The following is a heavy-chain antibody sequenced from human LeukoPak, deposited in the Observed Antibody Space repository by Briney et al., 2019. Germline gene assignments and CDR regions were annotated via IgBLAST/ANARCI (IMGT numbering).Heavy chain of an antibody. D-gene: IGHD2-2*01. J-gene: IGHJ4*02. CDR1: GYSISSGYY. CDR2: IYHSGST. Sequence: ASETLSLTCAVSGYSISSGYYWGWIRQPPGKGLEWIGSIYHSGSTYYNPSLKSRVTISVDTSKNQFSLKLSSVTAVDTAVYYCAGSEYCSSTSCPFDYWGQGTLVTVSS. CDR3: AGSEYCSSTSCPFDY. V-gene: IGHV4-38-2*01.